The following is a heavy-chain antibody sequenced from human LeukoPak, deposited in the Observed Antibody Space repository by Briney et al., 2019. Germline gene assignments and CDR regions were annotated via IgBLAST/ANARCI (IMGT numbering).Heavy chain of an antibody. CDR2: IKHDGSEK. J-gene: IGHJ4*02. CDR1: GFPFDRYW. D-gene: IGHD3-16*01. V-gene: IGHV3-7*01. CDR3: ARQPIYEAYFDF. Sequence: GGSLGLSCVASGFPFDRYWMSWVRQAPGKGLEWVANIKHDGSEKNFVDSVKGRFTISRDNAENSLFLQMNSLRADDTAVYFCARQPIYEAYFDFWGQGTLVTVSS.